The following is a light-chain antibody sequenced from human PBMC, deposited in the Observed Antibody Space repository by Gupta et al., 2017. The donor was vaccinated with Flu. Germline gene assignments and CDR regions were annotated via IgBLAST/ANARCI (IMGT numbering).Light chain of an antibody. CDR2: LCGQDTH. CDR3: QTWGTGTGV. CDR1: SGHGSDA. J-gene: IGLJ3*02. V-gene: IGLV4-69*01. Sequence: SGHGSDAISSRQQQAGRGPWYLMKLCGQDTHIRGDWSPDRFSGSSSGAERYLTVSSLQSEDVADYFCQTWGTGTGVFGGGTKLTVL.